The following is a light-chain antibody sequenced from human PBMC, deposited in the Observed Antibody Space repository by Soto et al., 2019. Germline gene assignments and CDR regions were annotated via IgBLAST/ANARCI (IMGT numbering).Light chain of an antibody. CDR1: QTVSNN. J-gene: IGKJ2*01. CDR2: GAS. V-gene: IGKV3-15*01. CDR3: QQYNNWYT. Sequence: EIVMTQSPATLSVSPGERATISCRASQTVSNNLAWYQQKPGQAPRLLIYGASTRATGVPVRFSGSGSGTEFTLTISSLQSEDFAIYCCQQYNNWYTFGQGTKLEIK.